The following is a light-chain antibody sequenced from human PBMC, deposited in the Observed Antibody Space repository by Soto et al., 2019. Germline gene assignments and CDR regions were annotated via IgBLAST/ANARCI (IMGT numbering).Light chain of an antibody. CDR2: DNN. Sequence: QSVLTQPPSVSAAPGQKVTISCSGSSSNIGNNYVSWYQQLPGTAPKLLIYDNNKRPSGIPDRFSGSKSGTSATLGITGLPTGDESDYYCGTCDSSLSAVVFGGGTKLTVL. CDR3: GTCDSSLSAVV. CDR1: SSNIGNNY. V-gene: IGLV1-51*01. J-gene: IGLJ2*01.